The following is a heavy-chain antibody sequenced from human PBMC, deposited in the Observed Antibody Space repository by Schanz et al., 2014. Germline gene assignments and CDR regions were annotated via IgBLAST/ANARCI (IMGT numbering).Heavy chain of an antibody. CDR2: ISGSGGST. Sequence: VQLVESGGGVVQPGRSLRLSCATSGLNFDYYAMTWVRQAPGKGLEWVSGISGSGGSTYDADSVKGRFTISRDNSKNTLYLQMNSLSAEDTAVYYCAKRNHDMQSLPLDYWGQGTLVIVSS. D-gene: IGHD3-9*01. V-gene: IGHV3-23*04. J-gene: IGHJ4*02. CDR1: GLNFDYYA. CDR3: AKRNHDMQSLPLDY.